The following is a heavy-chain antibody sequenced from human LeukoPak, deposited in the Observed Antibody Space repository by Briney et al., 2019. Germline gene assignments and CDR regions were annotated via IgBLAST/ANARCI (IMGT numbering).Heavy chain of an antibody. CDR2: IIPIFGTA. CDR3: ARDFKERYYDSSDAFDI. V-gene: IGHV1-69*06. CDR1: GGTFSSYA. D-gene: IGHD3-22*01. Sequence: SVKVSCKASGGTFSSYAISWVRQAPGQGLEWMGGIIPIFGTANYAQKFQGRVTITADKSTSTAYMELSSLRSEDTAVYYCARDFKERYYDSSDAFDIWGQGTMVTVSS. J-gene: IGHJ3*02.